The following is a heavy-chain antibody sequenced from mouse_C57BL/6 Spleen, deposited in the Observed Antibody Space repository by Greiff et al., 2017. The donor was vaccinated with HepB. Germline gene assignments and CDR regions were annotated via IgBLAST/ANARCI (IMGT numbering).Heavy chain of an antibody. D-gene: IGHD3-2*02. Sequence: QVQLQQPGAELVRPGSSVKLSCKASGYTFTSYWMHWVKQRPIQGLEWIGNIDPSDSETHYNQKFKDKATLTVDKSSSTAYMQLSSLTSEDSAVYYCARRQLRLDAMDYWGQGTSVTVSS. V-gene: IGHV1-52*01. J-gene: IGHJ4*01. CDR2: IDPSDSET. CDR3: ARRQLRLDAMDY. CDR1: GYTFTSYW.